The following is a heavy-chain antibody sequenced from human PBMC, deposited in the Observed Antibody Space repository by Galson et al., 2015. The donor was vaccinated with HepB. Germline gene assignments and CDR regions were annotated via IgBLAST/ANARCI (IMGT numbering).Heavy chain of an antibody. J-gene: IGHJ6*02. CDR1: GGSISSYY. CDR3: ARGGYFDWLSYGMDV. V-gene: IGHV4-59*01. CDR2: IYYSGST. D-gene: IGHD3-9*01. Sequence: ETLSLTCTVSGGSISSYYWSWIRQPPGKGLEWIGYIYYSGSTNYNPSLKSRVTISVDTSKNQFSLKLSSVTAADTAVYYCARGGYFDWLSYGMDVWGQGTTVTVSS.